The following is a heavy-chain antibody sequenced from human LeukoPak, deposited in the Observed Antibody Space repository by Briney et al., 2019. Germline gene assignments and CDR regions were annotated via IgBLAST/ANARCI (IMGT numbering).Heavy chain of an antibody. CDR1: GGTFSSYA. CDR3: ASLRFWSGYYTFDY. J-gene: IGHJ4*02. D-gene: IGHD3-3*01. CDR2: IIPILGIA. V-gene: IGHV1-69*04. Sequence: WASVKVSCKASGGTFSSYAISWVRQAPGQGLEWMGRIIPILGIANYAQKFQGRVTITADKSTSTAYMELSSLRSEDTAVYYCASLRFWSGYYTFDYWGQGTLVTVSS.